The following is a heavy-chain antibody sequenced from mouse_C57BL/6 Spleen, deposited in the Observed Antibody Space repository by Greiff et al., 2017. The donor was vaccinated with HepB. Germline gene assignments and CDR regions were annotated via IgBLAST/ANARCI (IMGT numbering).Heavy chain of an antibody. V-gene: IGHV1-63*01. CDR1: GYTFTNYW. Sequence: QVQLQQSGAELVRPGTSVKMSCKASGYTFTNYWIGWAKQRPGHGLEWIGDIYPGGGYTNYNEKFKGKATLTADNSSSTVYMQFSSLTSEDSAIYYCARSPSTWAMDYWGQGTSGTVSS. CDR2: IYPGGGYT. CDR3: ARSPSTWAMDY. J-gene: IGHJ4*01. D-gene: IGHD1-1*01.